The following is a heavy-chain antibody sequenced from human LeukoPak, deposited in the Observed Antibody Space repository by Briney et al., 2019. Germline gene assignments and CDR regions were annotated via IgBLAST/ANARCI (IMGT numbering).Heavy chain of an antibody. CDR2: INHSGST. CDR1: GGSFSGYY. Sequence: SETLSLTCAVYGGSFSGYYWSWIRQPPGKGLEWIGEINHSGSTNYNPSLKSRVTISVDTSKNQFSLKLSSVTAADTAVYYCARGSINYDYFDYWGQGTLVTVSS. CDR3: ARGSINYDYFDY. J-gene: IGHJ4*02. V-gene: IGHV4-34*01. D-gene: IGHD3-3*01.